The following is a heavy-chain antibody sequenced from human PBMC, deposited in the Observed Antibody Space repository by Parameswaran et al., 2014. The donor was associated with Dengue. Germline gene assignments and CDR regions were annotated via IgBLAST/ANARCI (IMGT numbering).Heavy chain of an antibody. V-gene: IGHV1-8*01. CDR3: ARTVSLDY. CDR2: MNPNSGNT. D-gene: IGHD4-17*01. J-gene: IGHJ4*02. Sequence: VRQAPGQGLEWMGWMNPNSGNTGYAQKFQGRVTMTRNTSISTAYMELSSLRSEDTAVYYCARTVSLDYWGQGTLVTVSS.